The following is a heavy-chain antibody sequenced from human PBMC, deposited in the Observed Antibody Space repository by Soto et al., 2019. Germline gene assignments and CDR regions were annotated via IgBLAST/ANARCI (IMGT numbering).Heavy chain of an antibody. CDR1: GAALDRGNYY. Sequence: SETLSLTCSVSGAALDRGNYYWSWIRQVPGKGLEWIGHIYVTGAVDYNPSLRDRITISQDTSERQFSLNLRLVTAADTAVYYCALFRIATNNYRWFDPWGQGTLVTVSS. CDR2: IYVTGAV. V-gene: IGHV4-31*03. D-gene: IGHD2-21*01. J-gene: IGHJ5*02. CDR3: ALFRIATNNYRWFDP.